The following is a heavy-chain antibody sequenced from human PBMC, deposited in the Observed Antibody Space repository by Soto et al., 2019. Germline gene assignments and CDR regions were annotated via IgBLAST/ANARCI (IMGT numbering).Heavy chain of an antibody. CDR2: VGATGSNI. CDR1: GFTFTKYA. V-gene: IGHV3-23*01. J-gene: IGHJ3*02. Sequence: EVQLLESGGGLVQPGGSLRLSCAASGFTFTKYAMSWVRQAPGKGLEWVSGVGATGSNIHYADSVRGRFTISRDISKSTLYLQMNSLRVDDTAVYYCAKDPNGDYIGGFDMLGQGTMVTVSS. CDR3: AKDPNGDYIGGFDM. D-gene: IGHD4-17*01.